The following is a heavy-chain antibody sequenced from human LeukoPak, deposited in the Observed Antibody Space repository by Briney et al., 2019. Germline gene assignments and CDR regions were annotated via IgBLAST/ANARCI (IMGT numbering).Heavy chain of an antibody. D-gene: IGHD6-19*01. J-gene: IGHJ5*02. Sequence: SETLSLTCTVAGGSISSYYWSWIRQPPGKGLEWIGYIYYTGTTNYNPSLRSRVTISVDTSKNQFSLKLSSVTAADTALYFCARSGYTSGWPTGDWFDPWGQGTLVTVSS. V-gene: IGHV4-59*01. CDR1: GGSISSYY. CDR2: IYYTGTT. CDR3: ARSGYTSGWPTGDWFDP.